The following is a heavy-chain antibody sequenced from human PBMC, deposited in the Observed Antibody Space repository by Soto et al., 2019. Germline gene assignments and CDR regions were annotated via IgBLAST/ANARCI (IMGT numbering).Heavy chain of an antibody. Sequence: DVQLVQSGAEVKKPGESLKISCKGSGYNFNTYWIGWVRQIPGKGLEWMGIVYPSDSDTRYRPSFRGQVTISADKSINTAYLQWSSLQASDTAMYYCARLYGRYFAFWGRGTLVTVSS. V-gene: IGHV5-51*01. J-gene: IGHJ2*01. CDR3: ARLYGRYFAF. CDR1: GYNFNTYW. D-gene: IGHD3-16*01. CDR2: VYPSDSDT.